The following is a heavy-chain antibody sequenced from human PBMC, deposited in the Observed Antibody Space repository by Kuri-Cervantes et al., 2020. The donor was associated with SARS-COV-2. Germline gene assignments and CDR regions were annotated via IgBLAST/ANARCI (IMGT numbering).Heavy chain of an antibody. CDR1: GFTVSSNY. CDR3: ARGGRASRFMFEY. CDR2: IYSGGST. J-gene: IGHJ4*02. Sequence: GESLKISCAAAGFTVSSNYMSWVRQAPGKGLEWVSVIYSGGSTYYADSVKGRFTISRDNSKNTLYLQMNSLSAEDTAVYYCARGGRASRFMFEYWGQGTLVTVSS. V-gene: IGHV3-53*01. D-gene: IGHD3-16*01.